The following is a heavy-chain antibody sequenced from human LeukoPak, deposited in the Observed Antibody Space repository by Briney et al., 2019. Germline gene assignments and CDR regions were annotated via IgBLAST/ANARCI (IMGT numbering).Heavy chain of an antibody. CDR1: GFTFSSYS. CDR2: TSSSSSTI. CDR3: ARDPEYSSGWEKIAFDI. V-gene: IGHV3-48*04. Sequence: GGSLRLSCAASGFTFSSYSMNWVRQAPGKGLEWVSYTSSSSSTIYYADSVKGRFTISRDNAKNSLYLQMNSLRAEDTAVYYCARDPEYSSGWEKIAFDIWGQGTMVTVSS. J-gene: IGHJ3*02. D-gene: IGHD6-19*01.